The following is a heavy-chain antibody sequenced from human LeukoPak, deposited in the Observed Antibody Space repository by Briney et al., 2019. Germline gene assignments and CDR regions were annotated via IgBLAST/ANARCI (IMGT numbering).Heavy chain of an antibody. CDR1: GGSISSYY. V-gene: IGHV4-59*12. D-gene: IGHD3-10*01. J-gene: IGHJ4*02. CDR2: IYYSGST. CDR3: AGTGRFLVRGVIFDY. Sequence: KPSETLSLTCTVSGGSISSYYWSCIRQPPGKGLEWIGHIYYSGSTNYNPSLKSRVTISVDTSKNQFSLKLSSVTAADTAVYYCAGTGRFLVRGVIFDYWGQGTLVTVSS.